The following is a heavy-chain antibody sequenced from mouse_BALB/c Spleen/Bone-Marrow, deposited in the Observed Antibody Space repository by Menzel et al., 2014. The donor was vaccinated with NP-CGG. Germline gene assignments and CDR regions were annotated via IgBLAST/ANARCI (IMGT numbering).Heavy chain of an antibody. CDR2: IDPANGNT. CDR1: GFNTKDTY. Sequence: VQLQQSGAELVKPGASVKLSCTASGFNTKDTYMHWVRQRPEQGLEWIGRIDPANGNTKYDPKFQGKATITADTSSNTAYLQLSSLTSEDTAVYYCARGGNYFYYWGQGTTPTVSS. V-gene: IGHV14-3*02. CDR3: ARGGNYFYY. J-gene: IGHJ2*01.